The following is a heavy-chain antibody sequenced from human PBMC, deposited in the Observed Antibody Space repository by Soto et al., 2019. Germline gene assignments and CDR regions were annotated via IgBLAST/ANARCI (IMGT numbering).Heavy chain of an antibody. V-gene: IGHV3-23*01. Sequence: GGSLRLSCAASGFTFDSYAMNWVRQAPGKGLAWVSAIGTDSNTYYADSVKGRFTISRDNSRTTLYLQMNSLRAEDTALYYCVRKNPGTRPFDYWGQGTLVTVSS. CDR1: GFTFDSYA. J-gene: IGHJ4*01. CDR3: VRKNPGTRPFDY. CDR2: IGTDSNT.